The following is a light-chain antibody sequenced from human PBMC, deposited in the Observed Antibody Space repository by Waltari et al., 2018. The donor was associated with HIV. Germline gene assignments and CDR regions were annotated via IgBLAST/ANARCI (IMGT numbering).Light chain of an antibody. CDR1: QSVSSY. CDR2: DAS. Sequence: EIVLTQSPATLSLSPGERATLSCRASQSVSSYLAWYQQKPGRAPRLLIYDASNRATGIPARFSGSESGTDFTLTISSLEPEDFAVYYCQQRSNRPPKYTFGQGTKLEIK. CDR3: QQRSNRPPKYT. J-gene: IGKJ2*01. V-gene: IGKV3-11*01.